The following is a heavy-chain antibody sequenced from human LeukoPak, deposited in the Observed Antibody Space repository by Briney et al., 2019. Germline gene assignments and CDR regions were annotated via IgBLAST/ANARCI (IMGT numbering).Heavy chain of an antibody. J-gene: IGHJ4*02. CDR1: GGTFSGYA. CDR2: IIPIFGTA. CDR3: ARGMTCSSTSCSPWALDY. D-gene: IGHD2-2*01. V-gene: IGHV1-69*05. Sequence: SVKVSCKASGGTFSGYAISWVRRAPGQGLEWMGGIIPIFGTANYAQKFQGRVTITTDESTSTAYMELSSLRSEDTAVYYCARGMTCSSTSCSPWALDYWGQGTLVTVSS.